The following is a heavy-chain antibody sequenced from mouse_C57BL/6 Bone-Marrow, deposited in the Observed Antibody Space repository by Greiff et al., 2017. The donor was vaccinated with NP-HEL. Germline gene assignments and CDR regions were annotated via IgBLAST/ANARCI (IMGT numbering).Heavy chain of an antibody. D-gene: IGHD1-1*01. V-gene: IGHV1-50*01. J-gene: IGHJ2*01. CDR3: ASPFYYYGSGY. CDR1: GYTFTSYW. Sequence: QVQLQQPGAELVKPGASVKLSCKASGYTFTSYWMQWVKQRPGQGLEWIGEIDPSDSYTNYNQKFKGKATLTVDTASSTAYMQLSSLTSEDSAVYYCASPFYYYGSGYWGQGTTLTVSS. CDR2: IDPSDSYT.